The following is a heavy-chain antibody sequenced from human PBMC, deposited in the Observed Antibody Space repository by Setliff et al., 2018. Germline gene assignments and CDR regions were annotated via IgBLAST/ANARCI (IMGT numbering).Heavy chain of an antibody. CDR1: GFTFSIYS. CDR2: ISATGGAT. Sequence: GSLRLSCAAPGFTFSIYSMSWVRQAPGRGLEWVALISATGGATYYADSVKGRFTIFRDNSKNSLYLQMNDLRAEDTAVYYCAKDLASWSPDRWGLGTLVTVSS. D-gene: IGHD3-3*01. CDR3: AKDLASWSPDR. J-gene: IGHJ4*02. V-gene: IGHV3-23*01.